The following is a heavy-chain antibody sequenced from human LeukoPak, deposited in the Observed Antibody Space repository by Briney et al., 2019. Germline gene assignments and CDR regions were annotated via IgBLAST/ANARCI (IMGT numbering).Heavy chain of an antibody. CDR3: ARGREMATTPSDY. CDR2: IWYDGSNK. CDR1: GFTFSSYG. J-gene: IGHJ4*02. D-gene: IGHD5-24*01. V-gene: IGHV3-33*01. Sequence: GGSLRLSCAASGFTFSSYGMHWVRQAPGKGLEWVAVIWYDGSNKYYADSVKGRFTISRDNSKNTLYLQMNSPRAEDTAVYYCARGREMATTPSDYWGQGTLVTVSS.